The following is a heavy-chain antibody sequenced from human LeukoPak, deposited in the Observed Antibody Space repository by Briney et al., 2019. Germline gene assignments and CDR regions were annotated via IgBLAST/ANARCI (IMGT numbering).Heavy chain of an antibody. J-gene: IGHJ4*02. CDR2: INPSGGST. D-gene: IGHD1-26*01. Sequence: ASVKVSCKASGYTFTNYYIHWVRQAPGQGLEWMGTINPSGGSTYYAQKLQGRVTMTRDTSTSTVYMELSSLRSEDTAVYYCARAPGGSYDLDYWGQGTLVTVSS. V-gene: IGHV1-46*01. CDR1: GYTFTNYY. CDR3: ARAPGGSYDLDY.